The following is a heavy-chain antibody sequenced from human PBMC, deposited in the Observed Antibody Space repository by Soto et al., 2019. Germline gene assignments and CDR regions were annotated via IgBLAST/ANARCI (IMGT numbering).Heavy chain of an antibody. Sequence: QVQLQESGPGLVKPSQTLSLTCTFSGGSISSGGYYWSWIRQHPGKGLEWIGYIYYSGSTYYNRSLKSRVTISVDTSKNQFSLKLSSVTAADTAVYYCARELNNYDFFDYWGQGTLVTVSS. CDR1: GGSISSGGYY. CDR2: IYYSGST. J-gene: IGHJ4*02. D-gene: IGHD3-3*01. CDR3: ARELNNYDFFDY. V-gene: IGHV4-31*03.